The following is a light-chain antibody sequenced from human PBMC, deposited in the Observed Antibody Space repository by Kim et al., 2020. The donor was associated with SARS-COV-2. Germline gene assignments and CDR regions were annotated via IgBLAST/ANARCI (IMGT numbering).Light chain of an antibody. J-gene: IGKJ1*01. Sequence: EIVLTQSPGTLSLSPGERATLSCRASQIVSYNYLAWYQQRPGQAPRLLFYGASTRATGIPDRFSGSGSGTDFTLTISRLEPEDFAVYYCQRYGSSPRTFGQGTKVDSK. V-gene: IGKV3-20*01. CDR1: QIVSYNY. CDR2: GAS. CDR3: QRYGSSPRT.